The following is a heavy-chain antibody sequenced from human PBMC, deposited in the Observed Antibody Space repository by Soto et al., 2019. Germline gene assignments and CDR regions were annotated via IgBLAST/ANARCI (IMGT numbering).Heavy chain of an antibody. J-gene: IGHJ4*02. Sequence: QVQLVQSGAEVKKPGDSVRVSCETSGYTFTHYYIHWVRLAPGQGLEWVGVFNPGGGYGTYAQKLQGRVTMSSYKYKRAVYMDLSSLKSEDTAVYYCCREYFDSRGTPPGDWGQGTLITVSS. D-gene: IGHD3-22*01. CDR3: CREYFDSRGTPPGD. CDR2: FNPGGGYG. CDR1: GYTFTHYY. V-gene: IGHV1-46*04.